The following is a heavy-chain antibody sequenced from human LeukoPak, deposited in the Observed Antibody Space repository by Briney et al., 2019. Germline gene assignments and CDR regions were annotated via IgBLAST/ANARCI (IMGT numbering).Heavy chain of an antibody. V-gene: IGHV3-23*01. CDR1: GFTFSSYA. D-gene: IGHD2-2*01. Sequence: GGSLSLTCAASGFTFSSYAMSWVRQAPGKGLEWVSAISGSGGSTYYADSVKGRFTISRDNSKNTLYLQMNSLRAEDTAVYYCANSRACSSTSCRTYFDYWGQGTLVTVSS. J-gene: IGHJ4*02. CDR3: ANSRACSSTSCRTYFDY. CDR2: ISGSGGST.